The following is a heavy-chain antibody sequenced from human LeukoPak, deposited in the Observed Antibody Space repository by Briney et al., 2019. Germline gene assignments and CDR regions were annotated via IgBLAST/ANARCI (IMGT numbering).Heavy chain of an antibody. CDR2: INPNSGGT. D-gene: IGHD3-10*01. CDR1: GYTFTGYY. CDR3: ARSYYYGSGTDWGWFDP. V-gene: IGHV1-2*02. J-gene: IGHJ5*02. Sequence: GASVKVSCKASGYTFTGYYMHWVRQAPGQGLEWMGWINPNSGGTNYAQKFQGRVTMTRDTSISTAYMELSRLRSDDTAVYYCARSYYYGSGTDWGWFDPWGQGTLVTVSS.